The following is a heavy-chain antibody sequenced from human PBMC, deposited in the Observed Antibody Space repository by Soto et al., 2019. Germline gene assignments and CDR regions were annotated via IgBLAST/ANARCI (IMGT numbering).Heavy chain of an antibody. V-gene: IGHV4-59*01. CDR2: IYYSGST. CDR3: ARERQQQLVGPWVFDI. D-gene: IGHD6-13*01. Sequence: QVQLQESGPGLVKPSETLSLTGTVSGGSISSYYWSWIRQPPGKGLEWIGYIYYSGSTHYNPSLKSRVTISVDTSKHQCSLKLSSVTAADTAVYYCARERQQQLVGPWVFDIWGQGTMVTVSA. J-gene: IGHJ3*02. CDR1: GGSISSYY.